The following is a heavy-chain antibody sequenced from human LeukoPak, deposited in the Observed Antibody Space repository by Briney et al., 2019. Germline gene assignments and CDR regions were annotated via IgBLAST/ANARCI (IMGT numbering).Heavy chain of an antibody. Sequence: ASVKVSCKASGYTFTSYGISWVRQAPGQGLEWMGWISAYNGNTNYAKKLQGRVTMTTDTSTSTAYMELRSLRSDDTAVYYCARDFPRDYDILTGYYMAGWFDPWGQGTLVTVSS. D-gene: IGHD3-9*01. V-gene: IGHV1-18*01. CDR1: GYTFTSYG. J-gene: IGHJ5*02. CDR2: ISAYNGNT. CDR3: ARDFPRDYDILTGYYMAGWFDP.